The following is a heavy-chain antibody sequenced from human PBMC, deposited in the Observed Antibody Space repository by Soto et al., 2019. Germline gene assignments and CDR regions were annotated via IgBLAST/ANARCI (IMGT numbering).Heavy chain of an antibody. J-gene: IGHJ5*02. CDR1: GDFISYYS. D-gene: IGHD4-17*01. CDR2: VYSTGTI. Sequence: PSETLSLTCTVSGDFISYYSWAWIRQSAGKGLEWIGRVYSTGTIFYNPSLKSRATMSVDTSKNQFSLKLTSVNAADTAVYYCARDDFGRNTRRFDPWGQGTLVTVSS. V-gene: IGHV4-4*07. CDR3: ARDDFGRNTRRFDP.